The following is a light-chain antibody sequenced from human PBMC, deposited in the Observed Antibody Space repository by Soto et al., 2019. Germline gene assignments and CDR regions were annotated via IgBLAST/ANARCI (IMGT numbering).Light chain of an antibody. Sequence: QSVLTQPASVSVSPGQSITISCTGTSSDVGSYNYVSWYQQHPGKAPKLMIYEVSDRPSGISSRFSGSKSGNTASLTISGLQTDDEADYYCSSYTSSSTLFGTGTKVTVL. CDR3: SSYTSSSTL. J-gene: IGLJ1*01. CDR1: SSDVGSYNY. CDR2: EVS. V-gene: IGLV2-14*01.